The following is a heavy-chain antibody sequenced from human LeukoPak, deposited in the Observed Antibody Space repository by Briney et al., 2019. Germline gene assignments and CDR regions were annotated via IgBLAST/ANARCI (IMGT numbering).Heavy chain of an antibody. CDR2: IYYSGST. V-gene: IGHV4-59*08. CDR1: GGSISSYY. D-gene: IGHD5-24*01. Sequence: SETLSLTCTVSGGSISSYYWSWIRQPPGKGLEWIGYIYYSGSTNYNPSLKSRVTISVDTSKNQFSLKLSSVTAADTAVYYCARLQPMATEPSDAFDIWGQGTMVTVSS. CDR3: ARLQPMATEPSDAFDI. J-gene: IGHJ3*02.